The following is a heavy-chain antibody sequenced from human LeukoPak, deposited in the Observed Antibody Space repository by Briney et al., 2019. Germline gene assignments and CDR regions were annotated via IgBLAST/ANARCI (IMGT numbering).Heavy chain of an antibody. CDR3: ARDRISGAVTTTGSRAFDI. V-gene: IGHV4-31*03. CDR1: GGSISSGGYY. CDR2: IYYSGST. J-gene: IGHJ3*02. Sequence: KPSQTLSLTCTVSGGSISSGGYYWSWIRQHPGKGLEWIGCIYYSGSTYYNPSLKSRVTISVDTSKNQFSLKLSSVTAADTAVYYCARDRISGAVTTTGSRAFDIWGQGTMVTVS. D-gene: IGHD4-11*01.